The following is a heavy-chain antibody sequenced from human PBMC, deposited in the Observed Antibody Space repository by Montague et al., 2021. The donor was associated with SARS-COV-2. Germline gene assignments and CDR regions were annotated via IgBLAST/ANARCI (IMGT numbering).Heavy chain of an antibody. D-gene: IGHD2-15*01. CDR2: IYYSGST. V-gene: IGHV4-39*01. J-gene: IGHJ5*02. CDR3: ARQEPSVVVVAAAWGWFDP. CDR1: GGSISSSSYY. Sequence: SETLSLTCTVSGGSISSSSYYWGWIRQPPGKGLEWIGSIYYSGSTYYNPSLKSRVTISVDTSKNQFSLKLSSVTAADTAVYYCARQEPSVVVVAAAWGWFDPRGQGTLVTVSS.